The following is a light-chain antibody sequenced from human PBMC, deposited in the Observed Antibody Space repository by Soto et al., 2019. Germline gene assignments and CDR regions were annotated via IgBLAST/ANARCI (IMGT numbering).Light chain of an antibody. J-gene: IGLJ1*01. V-gene: IGLV2-23*01. CDR1: SSDIGTYNL. Sequence: SVLTQPASVSGSPGQSITISCTGTSSDIGTYNLVSWYQHYPGKAPKLMIYEGIKRPSGVSNRFSGSKSGNTAFLTISGLQAEDEADYYCCSYAGSGTDNYVFGSGPKVAV. CDR3: CSYAGSGTDNYV. CDR2: EGI.